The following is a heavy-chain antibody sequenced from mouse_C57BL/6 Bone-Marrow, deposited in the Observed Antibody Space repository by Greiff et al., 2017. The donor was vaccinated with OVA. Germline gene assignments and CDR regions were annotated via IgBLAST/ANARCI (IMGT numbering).Heavy chain of an antibody. J-gene: IGHJ2*01. D-gene: IGHD4-1*02. CDR3: ASNWDYFDY. CDR1: GFTFSDYG. Sequence: EVQRVESGGGLVQPGGSLKLSCAASGFTFSDYGMAWVRQAPRKGPEWVAFISNLAYSIYYAENVPGRFTISRENAKNTLYLEMSSLRSEDTAMYYCASNWDYFDYWGQGTTLTVSS. CDR2: ISNLAYSI. V-gene: IGHV5-15*01.